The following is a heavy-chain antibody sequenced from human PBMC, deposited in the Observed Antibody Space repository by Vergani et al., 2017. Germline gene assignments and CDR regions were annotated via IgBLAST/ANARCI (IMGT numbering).Heavy chain of an antibody. CDR2: FIPIFGTA. J-gene: IGHJ6*02. Sequence: QVQLVQSGAEVKKPGSSVKVSCKSSVGTFSSYAISWVRQAPGQGLEWMGGFIPIFGTANYAQKFQGRVTLTADESTSTAYMELSSLRSEDTAVYYCARATYATYYYYGMDVWGQGTTVTVSS. D-gene: IGHD2-2*01. CDR1: VGTFSSYA. CDR3: ARATYATYYYYGMDV. V-gene: IGHV1-69*12.